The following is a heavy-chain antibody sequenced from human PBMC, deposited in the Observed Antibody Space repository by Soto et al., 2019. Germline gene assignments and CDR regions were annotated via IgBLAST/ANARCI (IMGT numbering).Heavy chain of an antibody. CDR2: ISYDGSNK. J-gene: IGHJ4*02. D-gene: IGHD3-10*01. V-gene: IGHV3-30-3*01. Sequence: PGGSLRLSCAASGFTFSSYAMHWVRQAPGKGLEWVAVISYDGSNKYYADSVKGRFTISRDNSKNTLYLQMNSLRAEDTAVYYCARDPGYYGSGSYYNAYYFDYWGQGTLVTVSS. CDR3: ARDPGYYGSGSYYNAYYFDY. CDR1: GFTFSSYA.